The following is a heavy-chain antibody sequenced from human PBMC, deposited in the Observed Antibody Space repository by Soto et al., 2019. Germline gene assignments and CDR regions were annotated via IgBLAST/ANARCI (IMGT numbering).Heavy chain of an antibody. Sequence: PGGSLRLSCAASGFTFSSYSMNWVRQGPGKGLEWVSSISSSSSYIYYADSVKGRFTISRDNAKNSLYLQMNSLRAEDTAVYYCATMLAAAGTYWFDPWGQGTLVTVSS. J-gene: IGHJ5*02. CDR2: ISSSSSYI. CDR1: GFTFSSYS. V-gene: IGHV3-21*01. CDR3: ATMLAAAGTYWFDP. D-gene: IGHD6-13*01.